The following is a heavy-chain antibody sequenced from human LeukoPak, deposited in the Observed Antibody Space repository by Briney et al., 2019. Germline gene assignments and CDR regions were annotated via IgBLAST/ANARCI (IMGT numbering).Heavy chain of an antibody. Sequence: PSETLSLTCTVSGGSISSSGYYWVWIRQAPGKGLEWIVSIYKSGSTFYSPSLRSRVILSVDTSKNQFSLNLSSVTAADTAVYYCAREWGDGHIHVFDYWGQGALVTVSS. CDR2: IYKSGST. J-gene: IGHJ4*02. D-gene: IGHD5-24*01. V-gene: IGHV4-39*07. CDR3: AREWGDGHIHVFDY. CDR1: GGSISSSGYY.